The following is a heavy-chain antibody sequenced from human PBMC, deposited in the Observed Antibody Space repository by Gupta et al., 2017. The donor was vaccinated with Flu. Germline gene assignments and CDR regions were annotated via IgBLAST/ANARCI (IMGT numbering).Heavy chain of an antibody. Sequence: WSWIRQPPGKGLEWIGYVFYNGNTNYKSSLKSRVTISVDTSKNQFSLKLSSVTAADSAVYYCARSGAVSTYYYSMDVWGKGTTVTVSS. CDR2: VFYNGNT. J-gene: IGHJ6*03. D-gene: IGHD4-17*01. CDR3: ARSGAVSTYYYSMDV. V-gene: IGHV4-59*08.